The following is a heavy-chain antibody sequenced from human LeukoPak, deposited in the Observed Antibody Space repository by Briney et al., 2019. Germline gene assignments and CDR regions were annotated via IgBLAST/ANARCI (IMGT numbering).Heavy chain of an antibody. CDR1: EFTFSSYN. CDR3: AKTKGIVAAGHDAFDI. Sequence: GGSLRLSCAASEFTFSSYNMNWVRQAPGKGREWVSGVNWNGGSTGYADSVKGRFTISRDNAKNSLYLQMNSLRAEDTALYYCAKTKGIVAAGHDAFDIWGQGTMVTVSS. J-gene: IGHJ3*02. D-gene: IGHD6-13*01. CDR2: VNWNGGST. V-gene: IGHV3-20*04.